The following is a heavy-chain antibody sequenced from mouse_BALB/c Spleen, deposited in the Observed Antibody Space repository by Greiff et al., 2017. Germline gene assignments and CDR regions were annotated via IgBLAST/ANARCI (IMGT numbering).Heavy chain of an antibody. Sequence: VKLVESGPGLVAPSQSLSITCTVSGFSLTGYGVNWVRQTPGKGLEWLGMIWGDGSTDYNSALKSRLSISKDNSKSKVFLKMNSLQTDDTARYYCARDQDYYGNYGVFAYWGQGTLVTVSA. J-gene: IGHJ3*01. V-gene: IGHV2-6-7*01. CDR1: GFSLTGYG. CDR2: IWGDGST. D-gene: IGHD2-1*01. CDR3: ARDQDYYGNYGVFAY.